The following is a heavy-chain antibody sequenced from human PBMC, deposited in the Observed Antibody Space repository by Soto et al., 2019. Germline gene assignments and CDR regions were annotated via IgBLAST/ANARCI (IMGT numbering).Heavy chain of an antibody. CDR3: AIRGYSYGWGYWFDP. D-gene: IGHD5-18*01. J-gene: IGHJ5*02. CDR1: GYTFTSYG. CDR2: ISAYNGNT. Sequence: ASVKVSCKASGYTFTSYGISWVRQAPGQGLEWMGWISAYNGNTNYAQKLQGRVTMTTDTSTSTAYMELRSLRSDDTAVYYCAIRGYSYGWGYWFDPWGQGTLVTAPQ. V-gene: IGHV1-18*01.